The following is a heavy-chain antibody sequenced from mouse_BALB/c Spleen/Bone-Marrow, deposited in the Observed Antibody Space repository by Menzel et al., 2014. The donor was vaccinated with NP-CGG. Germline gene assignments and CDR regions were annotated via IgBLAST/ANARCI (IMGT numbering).Heavy chain of an antibody. J-gene: IGHJ3*01. Sequence: EVQLQQSGAELVKPGASVKLSCTASGFNIKDTYIHWEKQRPEQGLEWIGRIDPANGNTKYGPKFQGRATVTTDTSSNTASLQLSNLTSEDTAVYYCARSGDGPFAYWGQGTLVTVSA. CDR2: IDPANGNT. D-gene: IGHD2-3*01. CDR3: ARSGDGPFAY. CDR1: GFNIKDTY. V-gene: IGHV14-3*02.